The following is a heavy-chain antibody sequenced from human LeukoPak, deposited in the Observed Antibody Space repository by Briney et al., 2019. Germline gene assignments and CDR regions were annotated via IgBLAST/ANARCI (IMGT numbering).Heavy chain of an antibody. D-gene: IGHD4-17*01. V-gene: IGHV4-59*01. Sequence: PSETLSLTCTVSGGSISSYYWSWIRQPPGMGLGWIGYIYHTGSTSYNPSLKGRVTTSVDTSKNQFSLKLSSVTAADTAVYYCARGLNRNDYGDYGYWGQGTLVTVSS. CDR1: GGSISSYY. CDR3: ARGLNRNDYGDYGY. CDR2: IYHTGST. J-gene: IGHJ4*02.